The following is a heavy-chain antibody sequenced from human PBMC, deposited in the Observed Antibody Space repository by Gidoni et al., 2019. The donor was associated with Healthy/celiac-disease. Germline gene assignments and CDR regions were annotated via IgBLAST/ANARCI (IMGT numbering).Heavy chain of an antibody. Sequence: HLQLQESGPGLVKPSETLSLTCTVSGGSISSSSYYWGWIRQPPGKGLEWIGSIYYSGSTYYNPSLKSRVTISVDTSKNQFSLKLSSVTAADTAVYYCARLGGDYGDYRAYWGQGTLVTVSS. CDR3: ARLGGDYGDYRAY. CDR1: GGSISSSSYY. V-gene: IGHV4-39*01. D-gene: IGHD4-17*01. CDR2: IYYSGST. J-gene: IGHJ4*02.